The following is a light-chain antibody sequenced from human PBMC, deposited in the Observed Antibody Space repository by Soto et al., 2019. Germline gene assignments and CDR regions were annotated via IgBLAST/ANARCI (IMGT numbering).Light chain of an antibody. V-gene: IGKV3-20*01. CDR2: GAS. J-gene: IGKJ4*01. Sequence: DIVVPQPPVPLSLSPGERAALSCRASQSVSSKYLAWYQQKPGQSPRLLIYGASNRATGIPDRCSGSGAGTDFTLTISRLEPEDFAVYYCPQHYTSPLTFGGGTNVEI. CDR3: PQHYTSPLT. CDR1: QSVSSKY.